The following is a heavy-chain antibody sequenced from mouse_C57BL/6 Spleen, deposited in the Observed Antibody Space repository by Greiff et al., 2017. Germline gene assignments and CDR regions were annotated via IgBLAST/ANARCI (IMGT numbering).Heavy chain of an antibody. CDR2: ILPGSGST. Sequence: QVQLQQSGAELMKPGASVKLSCKATGYTFTGYWIEWVKQRPGHGLEWIGEILPGSGSTNYNEKFKGKATFTADTSSNTAYMQLSSLTTEDSAIYYCARSRKITTVEGYAMDYWGQGTSVTVSS. J-gene: IGHJ4*01. V-gene: IGHV1-9*01. CDR1: GYTFTGYW. CDR3: ARSRKITTVEGYAMDY. D-gene: IGHD1-1*01.